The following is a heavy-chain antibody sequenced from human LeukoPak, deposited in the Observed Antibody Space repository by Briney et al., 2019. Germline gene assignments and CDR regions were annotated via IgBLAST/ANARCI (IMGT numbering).Heavy chain of an antibody. V-gene: IGHV3-33*01. D-gene: IGHD2-2*01. CDR3: ARDRFGRVVVPAAIGY. CDR1: GFTFSSYG. J-gene: IGHJ4*02. CDR2: IWYDGSNK. Sequence: PGGSLRLSRAASGFTFSSYGMHWVRQAPGKGLEWVAVIWYDGSNKYYADSVKGRFTISRDNSKNTLYLQMNSLRAEDTAVYYCARDRFGRVVVPAAIGYWGQGTLVTVSS.